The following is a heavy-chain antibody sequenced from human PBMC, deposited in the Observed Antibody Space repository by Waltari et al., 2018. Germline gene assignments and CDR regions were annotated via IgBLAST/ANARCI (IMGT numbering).Heavy chain of an antibody. CDR1: GDSVSSSSW. CDR2: VLPRGRT. CDR3: ARDRGRGRYLDT. V-gene: IGHV4-4*02. J-gene: IGHJ5*02. D-gene: IGHD2-15*01. Sequence: QLQLQESGPGLVKPSGTLSLSCAVSGDSVSSSSWWSWVRKSPQKGWEWIGQVLPRGRTNYGPSTAGRVTGSGYTCNKSLSLRVTSATAADTAVYLGARDRGRGRYLDTWGPGTLVTVSP.